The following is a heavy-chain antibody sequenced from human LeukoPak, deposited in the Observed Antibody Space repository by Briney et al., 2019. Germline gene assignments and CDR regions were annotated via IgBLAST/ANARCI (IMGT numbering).Heavy chain of an antibody. CDR3: ARDSGSGWYNWFDP. D-gene: IGHD6-19*01. CDR2: TSYDGSNK. CDR1: GFTFSSYA. Sequence: GGSLRLSCAASGFTFSSYAMHWVRQAPGKGLEWVAVTSYDGSNKYYADSVKGRFTISRDNSKNTLYLQMNSLRAEDTAVYYCARDSGSGWYNWFDPWGQGTLVTVSS. J-gene: IGHJ5*02. V-gene: IGHV3-30-3*01.